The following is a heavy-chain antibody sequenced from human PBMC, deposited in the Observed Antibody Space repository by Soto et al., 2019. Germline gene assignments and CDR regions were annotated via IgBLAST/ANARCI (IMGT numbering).Heavy chain of an antibody. J-gene: IGHJ6*02. CDR2: IIPIFGTA. CDR1: GVTFSSYA. V-gene: IGHV1-69*12. CDR3: ARDATGPAPYYYYGMDV. D-gene: IGHD1-1*01. Sequence: QVQLVQSGAEVKKPGSSVKVSCKASGVTFSSYAISWVRQAPGQGLEWMGGIIPIFGTANYAQKFQGRVTITADESTSTAYMELSSLRSEDTAVYYCARDATGPAPYYYYGMDVWGQGTTVTVSS.